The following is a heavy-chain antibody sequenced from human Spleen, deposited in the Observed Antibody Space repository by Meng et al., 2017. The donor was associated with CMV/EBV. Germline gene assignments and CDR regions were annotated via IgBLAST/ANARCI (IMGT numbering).Heavy chain of an antibody. CDR2: ISSSGISI. CDR1: GFTFSDYX. J-gene: IGHJ4*02. V-gene: IGHV3-11*01. D-gene: IGHD6-6*01. Sequence: GESLKISXAPSGFTFSDYXMSWIRQAPGKGXXXVSYISSSGISIYYXDSVXGRFTISRDNAKNSLYLQINSLRAADTAVYYCARSSSIAAPTDYWGQGTLVTVSS. CDR3: ARSSSIAAPTDY.